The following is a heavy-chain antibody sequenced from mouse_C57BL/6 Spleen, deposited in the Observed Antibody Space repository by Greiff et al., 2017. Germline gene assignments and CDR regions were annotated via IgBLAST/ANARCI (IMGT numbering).Heavy chain of an antibody. Sequence: VQLQPSGAELAKLGASAKLSRTASGYTFTRYWMHWVKHRPGQGLDWIGYLNPSSGYTKYNQKFKDKATLTADKSSSTVYVQLSRQTYEDSAVYYGAGGSYYGSSYSFCEVCGTGTTVTVSS. CDR2: LNPSSGYT. V-gene: IGHV1-7*01. D-gene: IGHD1-1*01. CDR3: AGGSYYGSSYSFCEV. J-gene: IGHJ1*03. CDR1: GYTFTRYW.